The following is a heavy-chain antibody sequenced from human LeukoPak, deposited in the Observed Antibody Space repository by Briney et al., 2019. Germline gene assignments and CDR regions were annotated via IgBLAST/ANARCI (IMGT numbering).Heavy chain of an antibody. CDR2: ISYDGSNK. D-gene: IGHD3-3*01. V-gene: IGHV3-30*18. CDR3: ANSDDFSETRGTWFDP. J-gene: IGHJ5*02. Sequence: GSLRLSCAASGFTLSSYGMHWVRQAPGKGLEWVAVISYDGSNKYYADSVKGRFTISRDNSKNTLYLQMNSLRAEDTAVYYCANSDDFSETRGTWFDPWGQGTLVTVSS. CDR1: GFTLSSYG.